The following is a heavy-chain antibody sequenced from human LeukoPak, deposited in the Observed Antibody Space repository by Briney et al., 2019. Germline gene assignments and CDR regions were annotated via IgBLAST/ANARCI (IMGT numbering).Heavy chain of an antibody. CDR1: GFTFSSYW. Sequence: PGGSLRLSCAASGFTFSSYWMHWVRQTPGKGLMWVARIKSDGSTIYADSVQGRFTISRDNAKNSLYLQMNSLRAEDTAVYYCATCDYGDYFDYWGQGTLVTVSS. V-gene: IGHV3-74*01. CDR3: ATCDYGDYFDY. J-gene: IGHJ4*02. D-gene: IGHD4-17*01. CDR2: IKSDGST.